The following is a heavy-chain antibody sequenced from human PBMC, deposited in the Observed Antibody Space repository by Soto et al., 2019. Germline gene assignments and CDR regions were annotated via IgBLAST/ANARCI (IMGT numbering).Heavy chain of an antibody. Sequence: PGGSLRLSCAASGFTFKNYDMHWVRQPTGKNLEWVSAIGTAGDSYYSDSVKDRFTISREDAKNSLYLQMNSLRAEDTAVYYCARDLHYYGSGREFDYWGQGTLVTVSS. D-gene: IGHD3-10*01. CDR1: GFTFKNYD. J-gene: IGHJ4*02. CDR3: ARDLHYYGSGREFDY. V-gene: IGHV3-13*01. CDR2: IGTAGDS.